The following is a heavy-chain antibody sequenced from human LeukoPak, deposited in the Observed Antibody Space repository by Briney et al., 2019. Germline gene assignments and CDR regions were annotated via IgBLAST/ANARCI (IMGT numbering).Heavy chain of an antibody. D-gene: IGHD3-16*01. CDR1: GFTFSGSA. J-gene: IGHJ4*02. CDR2: IRRKGNDYET. CDR3: TRLGGSPPYFDY. Sequence: GGSLRLSCAASGFTFSGSAMHWVRQASGKWLEWVGRIRRKGNDYETAYAASVKGRVTISRDDSKNTAYLQMDSLKTEDTAVYFCTRLGGSPPYFDYWGQGTLVTVSS. V-gene: IGHV3-73*01.